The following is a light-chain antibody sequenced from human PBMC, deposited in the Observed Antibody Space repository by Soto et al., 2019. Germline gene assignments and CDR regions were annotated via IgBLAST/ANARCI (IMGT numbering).Light chain of an antibody. CDR2: DAP. CDR3: QQYSRYLT. CDR1: QSISSW. J-gene: IGKJ1*01. Sequence: DIQMTQSPSALSASVGDRVTITCRASQSISSWLAWYQQKPGKAPNLLIYDAPSLESGVPSRFSGSGSGTEFTLTIISLQPDDFATYYCQQYSRYLTFGQGTKVDIK. V-gene: IGKV1-5*01.